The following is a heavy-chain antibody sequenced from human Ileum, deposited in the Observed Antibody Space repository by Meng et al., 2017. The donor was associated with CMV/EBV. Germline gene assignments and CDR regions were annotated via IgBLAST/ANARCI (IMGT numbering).Heavy chain of an antibody. D-gene: IGHD3-9*01. J-gene: IGHJ6*02. Sequence: SSRSFYWSWIRQPPGKGLEWIGYIYYSGSTNYNPSLKSRVTISVDTSKNHFSLKLSSVTAADTAVYYCARDPHDILTGFRFYGMDVWGQGTTVTVSS. V-gene: IGHV4-61*03. CDR3: ARDPHDILTGFRFYGMDV. CDR1: SSRSFY. CDR2: IYYSGST.